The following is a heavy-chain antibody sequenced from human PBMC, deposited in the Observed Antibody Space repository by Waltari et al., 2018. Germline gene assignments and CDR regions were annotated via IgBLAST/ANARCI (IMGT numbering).Heavy chain of an antibody. V-gene: IGHV1-2*06. CDR1: GYPFSDYY. CDR3: ARGYGSAWYAVGDC. Sequence: QVQLLQSGAEVKEPGASVKVSCKASGYPFSDYYIPWVRQAPGQGLEWMGRINPNSGGTNSAQKFQGRVTLTRDTSISTAYMELSRLTSDDPAVYYCARGYGSAWYAVGDCWGQGTLVTVSS. D-gene: IGHD6-19*01. CDR2: INPNSGGT. J-gene: IGHJ4*02.